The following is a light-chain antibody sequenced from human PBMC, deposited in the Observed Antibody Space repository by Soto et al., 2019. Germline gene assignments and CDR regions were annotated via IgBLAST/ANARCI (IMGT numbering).Light chain of an antibody. J-gene: IGKJ1*01. Sequence: EIVLTQSPATLSSVPCDRLILSSRASQYINTRLAWYQHRPGQAPRLLIYQTSIRAAGIPARFSASGTGTDFTLTISDVQPEDFAVYYCHQRQSWPRTFGQGTKVAIK. V-gene: IGKV3-11*01. CDR1: QYINTR. CDR2: QTS. CDR3: HQRQSWPRT.